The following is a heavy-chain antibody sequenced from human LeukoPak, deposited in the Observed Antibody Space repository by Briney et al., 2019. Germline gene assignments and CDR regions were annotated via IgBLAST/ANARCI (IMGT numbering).Heavy chain of an antibody. J-gene: IGHJ4*02. CDR1: GYTFTDYD. Sequence: GASVKVSCKASGYTFTDYDINWVRLATGQGLEWMGWMNPNSDNTGYAQKFQGRVTITRNTSINTAYMELSSLRSEDTAVYYCARRSGWASFDYWGQGTLVTVSS. CDR2: MNPNSDNT. V-gene: IGHV1-8*02. D-gene: IGHD6-19*01. CDR3: ARRSGWASFDY.